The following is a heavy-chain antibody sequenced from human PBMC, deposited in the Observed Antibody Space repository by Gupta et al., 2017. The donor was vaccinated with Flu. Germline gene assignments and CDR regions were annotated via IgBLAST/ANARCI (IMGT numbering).Heavy chain of an antibody. CDR3: AREKFCSTASCYRWFDP. V-gene: IGHV1-2*06. Sequence: VQLVQSGTDVKKPGASVKASCKASGYTFTGYYIHWVRQAPGQGLEWMGRVNPHSGTTNYEQKFQGRVTLAMDTSISTAYMELTRLTSDDTAVYYCAREKFCSTASCYRWFDPWGQGTLVIVSS. J-gene: IGHJ5*02. CDR2: VNPHSGTT. CDR1: GYTFTGYY. D-gene: IGHD2-2*02.